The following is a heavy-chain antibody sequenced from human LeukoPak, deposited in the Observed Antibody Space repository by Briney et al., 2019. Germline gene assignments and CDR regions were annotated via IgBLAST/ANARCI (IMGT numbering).Heavy chain of an antibody. CDR3: AGKYDFWSGPADPQPFDP. D-gene: IGHD3-3*01. CDR1: GYTFTGYD. Sequence: ASVKVSCKASGYTFTGYDINWVRQATGQGLEWMGWMNPNSGNTGYAQKFQGRVTMTRNTSISTAYMELRSLRSDDTAVYYCAGKYDFWSGPADPQPFDPWGQGTLVTVSS. V-gene: IGHV1-8*01. CDR2: MNPNSGNT. J-gene: IGHJ5*02.